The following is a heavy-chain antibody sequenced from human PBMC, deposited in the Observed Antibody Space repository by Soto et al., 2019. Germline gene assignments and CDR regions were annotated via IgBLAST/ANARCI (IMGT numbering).Heavy chain of an antibody. CDR1: GYTLTELS. Sequence: GASVKVSCKVSGYTLTELSMHWVRQAPGKGLEWLGGFDPEDGETIYAQKFQGRVTMTADTSTDTAYMELSSLRSEDTAVYYCATRGLDYWGQGTLVTVSS. J-gene: IGHJ4*02. CDR2: FDPEDGET. V-gene: IGHV1-24*01. CDR3: ATRGLDY.